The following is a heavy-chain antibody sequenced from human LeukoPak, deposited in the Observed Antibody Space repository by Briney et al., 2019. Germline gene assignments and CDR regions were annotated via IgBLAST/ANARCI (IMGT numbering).Heavy chain of an antibody. J-gene: IGHJ4*02. CDR1: GGSMTNYY. V-gene: IGHV4-59*01. D-gene: IGHD3-22*01. Sequence: SETLSLTCTVSGGSMTNYYWSWIRQPPGKGLEWIGYVYYSGTTSCNPSLKSRVTISVDTSKNQFSLKLSSVTAADTAVYYCARGRTYYDSSGYGYWGQGTLVTVSS. CDR3: ARGRTYYDSSGYGY. CDR2: VYYSGTT.